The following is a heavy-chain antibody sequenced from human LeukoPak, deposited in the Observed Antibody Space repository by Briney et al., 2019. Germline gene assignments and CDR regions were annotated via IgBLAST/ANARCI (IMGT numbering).Heavy chain of an antibody. CDR2: INTDGSRT. Sequence: GGSLRLSCAASGFTFSSYSMNWVRQAPGKGLVWVSRINTDGSRTTYADFVRGRFTISRDNTKNALYLQMSSLRAEDTAVYYCARDYVALGATNLDFWGQGTLVTVSS. J-gene: IGHJ4*02. CDR3: ARDYVALGATNLDF. V-gene: IGHV3-74*03. CDR1: GFTFSSYS. D-gene: IGHD1-26*01.